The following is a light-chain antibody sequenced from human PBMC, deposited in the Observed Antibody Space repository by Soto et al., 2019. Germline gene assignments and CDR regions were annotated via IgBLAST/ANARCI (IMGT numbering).Light chain of an antibody. CDR1: QSVSSGY. CDR2: DAS. Sequence: EIVLTQSPGTLSLSPGERGTLSCRASQSVSSGYLAWYQQKPGQAPRLLIYDASSRATGIPDRFSGSGSGTDFTLTISRLEPEDFAVHYCQQYGGSPRTFGQGTKVDIK. J-gene: IGKJ1*01. V-gene: IGKV3-20*01. CDR3: QQYGGSPRT.